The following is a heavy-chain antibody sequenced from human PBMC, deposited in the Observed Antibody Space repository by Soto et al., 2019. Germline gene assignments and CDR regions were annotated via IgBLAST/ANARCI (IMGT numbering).Heavy chain of an antibody. CDR1: GFTFSDYW. V-gene: IGHV3-7*01. CDR2: INKDGAQQ. J-gene: IGHJ4*02. Sequence: EVQLVESGGGLVQPGGSLRLSCVASGFTFSDYWMTWVRQAPGKGLEWLANINKDGAQQYYVDSVKGRFAISRDNSKNSLYLQMNSLRAEDTAFYYCVRDLDYGDYWGQGTLVTVSS. CDR3: VRDLDYGDY.